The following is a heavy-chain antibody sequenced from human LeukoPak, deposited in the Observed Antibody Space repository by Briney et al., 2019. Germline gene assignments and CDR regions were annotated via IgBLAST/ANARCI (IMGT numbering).Heavy chain of an antibody. Sequence: APVKDSCKASGYTFTGYYMHWVRQAPGQGLEWMGRINPNSGGTNYAQKFQGRVTMTRDTSISTAYMELSRLRSDDTAVYYCVRYSYGYDCWGQGTLVTASS. J-gene: IGHJ4*02. D-gene: IGHD5-18*01. CDR2: INPNSGGT. V-gene: IGHV1-2*06. CDR3: VRYSYGYDC. CDR1: GYTFTGYY.